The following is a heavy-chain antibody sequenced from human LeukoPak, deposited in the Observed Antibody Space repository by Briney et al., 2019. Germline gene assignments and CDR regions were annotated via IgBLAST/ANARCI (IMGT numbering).Heavy chain of an antibody. J-gene: IGHJ6*02. D-gene: IGHD3-10*01. Sequence: GGSLRLSCAASGFTFDDYAMHWVRQAPGKGLEWVSGISWNSGSIGYADSVKGRFTISRDNAKNSLYLQMNSLRAEDTALYYCAKDMGTGFGEFIRWGMDVWGQGTTDTVSS. CDR2: ISWNSGSI. V-gene: IGHV3-9*01. CDR1: GFTFDDYA. CDR3: AKDMGTGFGEFIRWGMDV.